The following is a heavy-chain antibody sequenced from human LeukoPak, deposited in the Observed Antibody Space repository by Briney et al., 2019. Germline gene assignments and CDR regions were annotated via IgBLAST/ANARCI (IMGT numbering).Heavy chain of an antibody. J-gene: IGHJ4*02. CDR1: GFTVSSNY. V-gene: IGHV3-66*01. Sequence: PGGSLRLSCAASGFTVSSNYMSWVRQAPGKGLEWVSVIYSGGSTYYADSVEGRFTISRDNSKNTLYLQMNSLRAEDTAVYYCARADGYNSIDYWGQGTLVTVSS. D-gene: IGHD5-24*01. CDR3: ARADGYNSIDY. CDR2: IYSGGST.